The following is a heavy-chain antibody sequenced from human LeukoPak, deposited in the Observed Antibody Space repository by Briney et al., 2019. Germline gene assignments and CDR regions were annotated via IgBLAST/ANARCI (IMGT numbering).Heavy chain of an antibody. Sequence: GGSLRLSCAASGFTFSSYAMHWVRQAPGKGLEWVAVISYDGSNKYYADSVKGRFTISRDNSKNTLYLQMNSLRAEDTAVYYCARGSGSWSNWFDPWGQGTLVTVSS. D-gene: IGHD6-13*01. J-gene: IGHJ5*02. CDR2: ISYDGSNK. V-gene: IGHV3-30*04. CDR1: GFTFSSYA. CDR3: ARGSGSWSNWFDP.